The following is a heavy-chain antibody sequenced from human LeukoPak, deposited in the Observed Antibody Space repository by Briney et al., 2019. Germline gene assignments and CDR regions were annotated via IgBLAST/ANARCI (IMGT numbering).Heavy chain of an antibody. Sequence: ASVKVSCKVSGYTLTELSMHWVRQAPGKGLEWMGGFDPEDGETIYAQKFQGRVTMTEDTSTDTAYMELSSLRSEDTAVYYCALQTGAFIRPRWYFDLWGRGTLVTVSS. J-gene: IGHJ2*01. D-gene: IGHD3-16*01. V-gene: IGHV1-24*01. CDR3: ALQTGAFIRPRWYFDL. CDR1: GYTLTELS. CDR2: FDPEDGET.